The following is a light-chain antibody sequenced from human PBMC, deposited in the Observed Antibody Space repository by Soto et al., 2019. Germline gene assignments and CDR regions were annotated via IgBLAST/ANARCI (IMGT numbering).Light chain of an antibody. CDR3: SSYTSSSTPLYV. CDR1: SSDVGGYNY. CDR2: DVS. V-gene: IGLV2-14*01. J-gene: IGLJ1*01. Sequence: QSVLTQPASVSGSPLQSITISCTGTSSDVGGYNYVSWYQQHPGKAPKLMIYDVSNRPSGVSNRFSGSKSGNTASLTISGHQAEDEADYYCSSYTSSSTPLYVFGTGTKVT.